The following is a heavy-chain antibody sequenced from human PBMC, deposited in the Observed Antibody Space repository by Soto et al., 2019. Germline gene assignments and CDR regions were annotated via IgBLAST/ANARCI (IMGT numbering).Heavy chain of an antibody. D-gene: IGHD1-1*01. CDR3: ARAHGYIGYFDY. CDR1: GFTVNNNY. Sequence: GGSLRLSCAASGFTVNNNYMSWVRQAPGKGLEWVSVIYSGGTTYYADSVKGRFTISRDNSKNTLYLQMNTLRAEDTAVYYCARAHGYIGYFDYWGQGTLVTVSS. CDR2: IYSGGTT. V-gene: IGHV3-53*01. J-gene: IGHJ4*02.